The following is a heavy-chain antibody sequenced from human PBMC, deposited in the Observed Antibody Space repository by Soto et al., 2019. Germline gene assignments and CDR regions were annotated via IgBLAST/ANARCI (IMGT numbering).Heavy chain of an antibody. V-gene: IGHV1-69*13. J-gene: IGHJ5*02. CDR3: ARGPPRGITIFGATNWFDP. CDR1: GGTFSSYA. Sequence: SVKVSCKASGGTFSSYAISWVRQAPGQGLEWMGGIIPIFGTANYAQKFQGRVTITADESTSTAYMELSSLRSEDTAVYYCARGPPRGITIFGATNWFDPWGQGTLVTVSS. D-gene: IGHD3-3*01. CDR2: IIPIFGTA.